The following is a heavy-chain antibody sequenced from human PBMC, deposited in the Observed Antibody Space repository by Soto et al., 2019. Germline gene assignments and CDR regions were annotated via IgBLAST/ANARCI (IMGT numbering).Heavy chain of an antibody. Sequence: PSETLSLTCTVSGDSISPYYWSWIRQPPGKGLEWIGFIYSFGSTNYNASLESRVTMSVDTSKNQVSLKLSSVTAADTAVYYCAGAGSDEGVVNYMDVWGKGTTVTVSS. D-gene: IGHD3-3*01. V-gene: IGHV4-59*08. CDR1: GDSISPYY. J-gene: IGHJ6*03. CDR2: IYSFGST. CDR3: AGAGSDEGVVNYMDV.